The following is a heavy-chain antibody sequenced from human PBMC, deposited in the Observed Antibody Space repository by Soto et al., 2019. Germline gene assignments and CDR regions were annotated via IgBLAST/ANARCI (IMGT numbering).Heavy chain of an antibody. CDR2: MFYSGLT. V-gene: IGHV4-39*01. Sequence: SETLSLTCSVSGYSVSSSDYYWAWIRQPPGKGLEWIGSMFYSGLTYYNPSLKSRVTLSVDTSKNQFSVRLNSVTAADTAVYYCAPLSVSLSGPYGIHVWGQGXTVTVYS. D-gene: IGHD2-15*01. J-gene: IGHJ6*02. CDR3: APLSVSLSGPYGIHV. CDR1: GYSVSSSDYY.